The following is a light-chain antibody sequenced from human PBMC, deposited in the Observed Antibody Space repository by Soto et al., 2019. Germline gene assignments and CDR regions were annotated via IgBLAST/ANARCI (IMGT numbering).Light chain of an antibody. J-gene: IGLJ2*01. CDR2: EVS. CDR3: SSYTSSSTLV. CDR1: SSDVGSYNR. Sequence: QSVLTQPPSVSGSPGQSVTISCTGTSSDVGSYNRVSWYQQPPGTAPKLMIYEVSNRPSGVPDRFSGSKSVNTASLTISGLKAEDEADYYCSSYTSSSTLVFGGGTKLTGL. V-gene: IGLV2-18*02.